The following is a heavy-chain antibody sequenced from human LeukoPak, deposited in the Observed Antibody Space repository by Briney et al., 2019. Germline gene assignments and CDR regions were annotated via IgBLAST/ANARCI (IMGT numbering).Heavy chain of an antibody. D-gene: IGHD1-1*01. CDR1: GGSISSSNW. J-gene: IGHJ6*04. CDR2: IYHSGST. V-gene: IGHV4-4*02. Sequence: SGTLSLTCAVSGGSISSSNWWRWVRQPPGKGLEWIGEIYHSGSTNYNPSLKSRVTISVDKSKNQFSLKLSSVTAADTAVYYCARETTGTTYYYYGMDVWGKGTTVTVSS. CDR3: ARETTGTTYYYYGMDV.